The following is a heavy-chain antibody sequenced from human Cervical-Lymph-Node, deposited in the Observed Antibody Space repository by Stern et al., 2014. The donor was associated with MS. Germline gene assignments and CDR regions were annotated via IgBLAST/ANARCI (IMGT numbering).Heavy chain of an antibody. D-gene: IGHD2-21*02. CDR1: GYTFTRHY. CDR3: GRDGGGVIPTAVFDN. Sequence: VQLVESGAEVKKPGASVKVSCRASGYTFTRHYMHWVRQAPGQGLEWMGIINPSGDTTSYAPKFQGRVTMTRDTSTSTVYMELSSLRSDDTAVYYCGRDGGGVIPTAVFDNWGQGTLVTVSS. J-gene: IGHJ4*02. CDR2: INPSGDTT. V-gene: IGHV1-46*03.